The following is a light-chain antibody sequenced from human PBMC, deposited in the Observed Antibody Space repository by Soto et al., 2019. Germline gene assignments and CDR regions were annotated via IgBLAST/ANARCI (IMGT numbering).Light chain of an antibody. CDR2: DVS. CDR1: SSDVGGYNY. CDR3: CSYAGIYTLYV. V-gene: IGLV2-11*01. Sequence: QSALTQPRSVSGSPGQSVTISCTGTSSDVGGYNYVSWYQQHPGTAPKLVIYDVSMRPSGVPDRFSGSKSGNTASLTISGLQAEDEADYYCCSYAGIYTLYVFGTGTKLTVL. J-gene: IGLJ1*01.